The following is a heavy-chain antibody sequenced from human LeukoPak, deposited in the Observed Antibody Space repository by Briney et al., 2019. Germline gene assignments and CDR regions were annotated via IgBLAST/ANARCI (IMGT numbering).Heavy chain of an antibody. CDR1: GYTFTSYD. Sequence: ASVKVSCKASGYTFTSYDINWVRQATGQGLEWMGWINPNSGNTGYAQKFQGRVTMTRNTSISTAYMELSSLRSEDTAVYYCARDNRGYSYGYSYYYGMDVWGQGTTVTVSS. D-gene: IGHD5-18*01. J-gene: IGHJ6*02. CDR3: ARDNRGYSYGYSYYYGMDV. CDR2: INPNSGNT. V-gene: IGHV1-8*01.